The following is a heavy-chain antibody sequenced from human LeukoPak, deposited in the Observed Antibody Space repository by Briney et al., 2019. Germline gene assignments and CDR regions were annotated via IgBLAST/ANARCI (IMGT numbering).Heavy chain of an antibody. V-gene: IGHV1-69*13. CDR1: GGTFSSYA. J-gene: IGHJ6*02. CDR2: IIPIFGTA. Sequence: VASVKASCKASGGTFSSYAISWVRQAPGQGLEWMGGIIPIFGTANYAQKFQGRVTITADESTSTAYMELSSLRSEDTAVYYCARGSRGGYSYGYSHYYYYYGMDVWGQGTTVTVSS. CDR3: ARGSRGGYSYGYSHYYYYYGMDV. D-gene: IGHD5-18*01.